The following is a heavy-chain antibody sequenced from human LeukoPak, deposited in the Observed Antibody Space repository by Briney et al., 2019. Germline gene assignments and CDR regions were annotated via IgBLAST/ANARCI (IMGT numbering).Heavy chain of an antibody. CDR1: GFTFSSYA. CDR2: ISYDGSNK. V-gene: IGHV3-30-3*01. J-gene: IGHJ4*02. CDR3: ARDGYGDSASFDY. D-gene: IGHD4-17*01. Sequence: QPGRSLRLSCAASGFTFSSYAMHWVRQAPGKGLEWVAVISYDGSNKYYADSVEGRFTISRDNSKNTLYLQMNSLRAEDTAVYYCARDGYGDSASFDYWGQGTLVTVSS.